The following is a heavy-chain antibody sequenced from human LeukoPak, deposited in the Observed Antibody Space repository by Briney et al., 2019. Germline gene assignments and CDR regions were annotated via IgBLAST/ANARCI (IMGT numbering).Heavy chain of an antibody. J-gene: IGHJ3*02. Sequence: GGSLRLSCAASGFTFSSYSMSWVRQAPGKGLEWVSYISSSSSTIYYADSVKGRFTISRDNAKNSLYLQMNSLRAEDTAVYYCARDYYDFWSTDAFDIWGQGTMVTVSS. V-gene: IGHV3-48*01. CDR2: ISSSSSTI. CDR1: GFTFSSYS. D-gene: IGHD3-3*01. CDR3: ARDYYDFWSTDAFDI.